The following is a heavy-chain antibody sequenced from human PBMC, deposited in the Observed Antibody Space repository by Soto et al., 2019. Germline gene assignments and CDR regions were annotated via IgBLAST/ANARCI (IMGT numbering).Heavy chain of an antibody. Sequence: EVQLLESGGGLVQPGGSLRLSCAASGFTFSSYAMSWVRQAPGKGLEWVSAISGSGGSTYYADSVKGRFTISRDNSKNTLYLQMNTLRAEDMAVYYCARFMITFGGVIVYFDYWGQGTLVTVSS. V-gene: IGHV3-23*01. J-gene: IGHJ4*02. CDR1: GFTFSSYA. CDR3: ARFMITFGGVIVYFDY. CDR2: ISGSGGST. D-gene: IGHD3-16*02.